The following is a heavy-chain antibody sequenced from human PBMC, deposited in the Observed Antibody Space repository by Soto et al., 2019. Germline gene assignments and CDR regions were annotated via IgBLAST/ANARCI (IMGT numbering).Heavy chain of an antibody. CDR2: IIPILGIA. Sequence: QVQLVQSGAEVKKPGSSVKVSCKASGGTFSSYTISWVRQAPGQGLEWMGRIIPILGIANYAQKFQGRVTITEDKSTSTAYMELSSLRSEDTAVYYCASTNPGEPSRAFDIWGQGTMVTVSS. J-gene: IGHJ3*02. D-gene: IGHD7-27*01. CDR3: ASTNPGEPSRAFDI. V-gene: IGHV1-69*02. CDR1: GGTFSSYT.